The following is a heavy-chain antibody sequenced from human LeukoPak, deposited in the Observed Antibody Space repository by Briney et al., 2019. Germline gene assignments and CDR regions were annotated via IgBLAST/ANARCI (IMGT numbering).Heavy chain of an antibody. V-gene: IGHV1-18*01. CDR1: GYTFTSYG. Sequence: GASVKVSCKASGYTFTSYGISWVRQAPGQGLEWMGWISAYNGNTNYAQKFQGRVTMTRDTSISTAYMELSRLRSDDTAVYYCARDRPPDDAFDIWGQGTMVTVSS. CDR3: ARDRPPDDAFDI. J-gene: IGHJ3*02. CDR2: ISAYNGNT.